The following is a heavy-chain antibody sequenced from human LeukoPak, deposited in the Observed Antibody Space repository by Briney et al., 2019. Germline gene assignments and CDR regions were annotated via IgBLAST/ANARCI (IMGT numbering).Heavy chain of an antibody. D-gene: IGHD3-22*01. V-gene: IGHV4-4*07. J-gene: IGHJ4*02. CDR2: IYTSGST. CDR1: GGSISSYY. CDR3: ARSPPGWYYDNSGQYYFDT. Sequence: PSETLSLTCTVSGGSISSYYWKWIRQPAGKGLEWIGRIYTSGSTNYNPSLKNRVTMSVDTSKNQFSLELNSVTAADTAVYYCARSPPGWYYDNSGQYYFDTWGQGALVTVSS.